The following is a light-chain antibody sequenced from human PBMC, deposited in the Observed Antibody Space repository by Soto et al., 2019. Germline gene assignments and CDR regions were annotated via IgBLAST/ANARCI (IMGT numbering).Light chain of an antibody. CDR2: GAS. CDR1: QSVSNNY. V-gene: IGKV3D-20*02. J-gene: IGKJ1*01. Sequence: EIVLTQYTGTLSLSPGERATLSCRASQSVSNNYLAWYQQKPGQAPRLLIYGASNRATGIPDRFSGSGSGTDFTLTISSLEPEDFAVYYCQQRSNWPRTFGQGTKVDIK. CDR3: QQRSNWPRT.